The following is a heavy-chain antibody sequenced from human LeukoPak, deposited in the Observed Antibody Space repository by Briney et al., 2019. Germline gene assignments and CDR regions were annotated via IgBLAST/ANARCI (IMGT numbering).Heavy chain of an antibody. CDR2: IYPGDSDT. J-gene: IGHJ4*02. CDR1: GYSFTSYW. V-gene: IGHV5-51*01. D-gene: IGHD6-13*01. CDR3: ARQSITAAGCLDY. Sequence: GESLKISCKGSGYSFTSYWIVWVRQMPGKGLEWMGIIYPGDSDTRYSPSFQGQVTISADKSISTAYLQWSSLKASDTAMYYCARQSITAAGCLDYWGQGTLVTVSS.